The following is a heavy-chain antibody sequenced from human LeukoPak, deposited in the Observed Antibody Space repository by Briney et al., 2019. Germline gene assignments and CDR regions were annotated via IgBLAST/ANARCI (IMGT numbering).Heavy chain of an antibody. CDR2: ISGSGGTT. CDR1: GFTFSTYA. D-gene: IGHD3-22*01. Sequence: PGGSLRLSCAASGFTFSTYAMSWVRQAPGEGLEWVSVISGSGGTTSHADSVKGRFTISRDNSKNTLYLQMNSLRAEDTAVYFCAKDSMRYYDSSGYYSDYWGQGTLVTVSS. J-gene: IGHJ4*02. CDR3: AKDSMRYYDSSGYYSDY. V-gene: IGHV3-23*01.